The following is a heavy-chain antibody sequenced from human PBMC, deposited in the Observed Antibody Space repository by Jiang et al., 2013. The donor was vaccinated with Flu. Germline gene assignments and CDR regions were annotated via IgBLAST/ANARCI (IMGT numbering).Heavy chain of an antibody. CDR2: IYYPGNT. J-gene: IGHJ4*02. V-gene: IGHV4-38-2*02. CDR3: ARNARNNWNYGNFDY. Sequence: PGLVKPSETLSLTCTVSGYSISSGNYWGWIRQPPGKGLEWIANIYYPGNTYYNMSLKSRVTISVDTSKNQFSLKLSSVTAADTAVYYCARNARNNWNYGNFDYWGQGTLVTVSS. D-gene: IGHD1-7*01. CDR1: GYSISSGNY.